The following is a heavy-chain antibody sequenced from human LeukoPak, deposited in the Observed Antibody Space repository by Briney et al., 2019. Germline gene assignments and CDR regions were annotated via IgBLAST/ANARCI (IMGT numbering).Heavy chain of an antibody. CDR2: ISYSGNSV. Sequence: GGSLRLSCAASGFIFNSYEMNWVRQAPGKGLEWVSFISYSGNSVYYADSVKGRFTISRDNAKNLLYLQMSSLRAEDTAVYYCAGDNIENGDLDYLDSWGQGTLVTVSS. D-gene: IGHD4-17*01. V-gene: IGHV3-48*03. J-gene: IGHJ4*02. CDR3: AGDNIENGDLDYLDS. CDR1: GFIFNSYE.